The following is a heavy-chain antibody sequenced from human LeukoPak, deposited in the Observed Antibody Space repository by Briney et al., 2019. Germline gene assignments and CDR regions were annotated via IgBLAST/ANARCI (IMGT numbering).Heavy chain of an antibody. CDR1: GGSISSYY. CDR3: ARVLGYDFWSGYYGNWFDP. V-gene: IGHV4-59*01. Sequence: PSETLSLTCTVSGGSISSYYWSWIRQPPGKGLEWIGYIYYSGSTNYNPSLKSRVIISVDTSKNQFSLKLSSVTAADTAVYYCARVLGYDFWSGYYGNWFDPWGQGTLVTVSS. CDR2: IYYSGST. J-gene: IGHJ5*02. D-gene: IGHD3-3*01.